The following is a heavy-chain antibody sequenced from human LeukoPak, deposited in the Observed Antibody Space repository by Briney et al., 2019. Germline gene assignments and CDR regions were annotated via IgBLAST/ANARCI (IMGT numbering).Heavy chain of an antibody. Sequence: PSETLSLTCTVSGGSISSYYWSWIRQPPGKGLEWIGYIYYSGSTNFNPSLKSRVTISVDTSKNQFSLKLSSVTAADTAVYYCARDSSDYGGKGVDYWGQGTLVTVSS. CDR2: IYYSGST. CDR3: ARDSSDYGGKGVDY. V-gene: IGHV4-59*01. D-gene: IGHD4-23*01. J-gene: IGHJ4*02. CDR1: GGSISSYY.